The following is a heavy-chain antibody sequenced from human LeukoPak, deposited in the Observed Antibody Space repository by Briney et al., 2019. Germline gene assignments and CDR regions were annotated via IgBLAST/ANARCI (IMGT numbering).Heavy chain of an antibody. CDR3: AREGRDGYNYFDY. Sequence: SQTLSLTCTVSGGSISSGSYYWSWIRQPAGKGLEWIGRIYTSGSTNYNPSLKSRVTISVDTSKNQFSLKLSSVTAADTAVYYCAREGRDGYNYFDYWGQGTLVTVSS. CDR1: GGSISSGSYY. J-gene: IGHJ4*02. CDR2: IYTSGST. V-gene: IGHV4-61*02. D-gene: IGHD5-24*01.